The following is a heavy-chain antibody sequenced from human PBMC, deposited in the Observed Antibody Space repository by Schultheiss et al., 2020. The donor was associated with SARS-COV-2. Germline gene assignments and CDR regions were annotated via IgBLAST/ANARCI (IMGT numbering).Heavy chain of an antibody. CDR2: INHSGST. D-gene: IGHD6-13*01. CDR3: ARDLRGSSWYEGY. CDR1: GGSISSYY. Sequence: SETLSLTCTVSGGSISSYYWSWIRQPAGKGLEWIGEINHSGSTNYNPSLKSRVTISVDTSKNQFSLKLSSVTAADTAVYYCARDLRGSSWYEGYWGQGTLVTVSS. V-gene: IGHV4-59*12. J-gene: IGHJ4*02.